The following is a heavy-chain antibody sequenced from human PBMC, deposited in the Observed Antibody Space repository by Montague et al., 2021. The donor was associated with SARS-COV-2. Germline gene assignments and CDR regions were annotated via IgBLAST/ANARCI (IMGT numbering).Heavy chain of an antibody. CDR1: GFTFGMYA. J-gene: IGHJ6*02. V-gene: IGHV3-23*03. CDR2: IYSGGSST. Sequence: SLRLSFAASGFTFGMYAMSWVRQAPGKGLEWVSVIYSGGSSTYYADSVKGRFTISRDNSKNTLYLQMNSLRAEDTAVYYCAKDRDPSSAYGMDVWGQGTTVTVSS. CDR3: AKDRDPSSAYGMDV. D-gene: IGHD3-10*01.